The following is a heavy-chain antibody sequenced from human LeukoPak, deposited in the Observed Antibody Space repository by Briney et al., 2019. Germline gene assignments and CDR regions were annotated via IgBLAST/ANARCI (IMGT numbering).Heavy chain of an antibody. CDR1: GFTFSSYS. V-gene: IGHV3-21*01. D-gene: IGHD3-22*01. Sequence: SGGSLRLSCAASGFTFSSYSMNWVRQAPGKGLEWVSSISSSSSYIYYADSVKGRFTISRDNAKNSLYLQMNSLRAEDTAVYYCARDLGQYYDTSDNWFDPWGQGTLVTVSS. J-gene: IGHJ5*02. CDR2: ISSSSSYI. CDR3: ARDLGQYYDTSDNWFDP.